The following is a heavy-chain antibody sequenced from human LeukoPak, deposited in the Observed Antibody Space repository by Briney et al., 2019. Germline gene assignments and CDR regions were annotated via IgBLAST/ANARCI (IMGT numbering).Heavy chain of an antibody. J-gene: IGHJ5*02. CDR3: AKGLYGSGSQASNWFDP. CDR2: ISGSGSST. V-gene: IGHV3-23*01. CDR1: GFTFSNYA. D-gene: IGHD3-10*01. Sequence: GGSLRLSCAASGFTFSNYAMTWVRQAPGKGLEWVSAISGSGSSTYYADSVKGRFTISRDNSKNTLYLQMNSLRAEDTAVYYCAKGLYGSGSQASNWFDPWGQGTLVTVSS.